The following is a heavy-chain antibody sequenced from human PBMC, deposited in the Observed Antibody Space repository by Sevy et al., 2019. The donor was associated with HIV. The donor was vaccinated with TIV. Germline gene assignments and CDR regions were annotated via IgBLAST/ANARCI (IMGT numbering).Heavy chain of an antibody. V-gene: IGHV3-30*18. Sequence: GGSLRLSCAASGFTFSSYGMHWVRQAPGKGLEWVAVISYDGSNKYYADSVKGRFTISRDNSKNTLYLQMNSLRAEDRAVYYCAKDLLWFGGLGGGAFDIWGQGTMVTVSS. CDR3: AKDLLWFGGLGGGAFDI. CDR1: GFTFSSYG. D-gene: IGHD3-10*01. J-gene: IGHJ3*02. CDR2: ISYDGSNK.